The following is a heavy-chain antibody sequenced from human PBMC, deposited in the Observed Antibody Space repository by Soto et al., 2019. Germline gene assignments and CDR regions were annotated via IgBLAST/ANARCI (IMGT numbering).Heavy chain of an antibody. CDR3: ARTTYGRGWYPPPHWFDP. D-gene: IGHD6-19*01. Sequence: GGSLRLSCAASGFTFSSYSMNWVRQAPGKGLEWVSSISSSSSYIYYADSVKGRFTISKDTSKSQVVLTMTNMDPVDTATYYCARTTYGRGWYPPPHWFDPWGQGTLVTVPS. CDR2: ISSSSSYI. J-gene: IGHJ5*02. CDR1: GFTFSSYS. V-gene: IGHV3-21*03.